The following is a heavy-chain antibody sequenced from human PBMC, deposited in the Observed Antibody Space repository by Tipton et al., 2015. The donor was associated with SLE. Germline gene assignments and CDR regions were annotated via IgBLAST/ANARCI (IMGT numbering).Heavy chain of an antibody. CDR2: IYYSGST. Sequence: TLSLTCTVSGGFRSSYYWGWIRQPPGKGLEWNGSIYYSGSTYYSPSLKSRVTISVDTSKNQFSLKLSSVTAADTAVYYCARDLLGYYYGSGSYSRYFDLWGRGTLVTVSS. J-gene: IGHJ2*01. CDR3: ARDLLGYYYGSGSYSRYFDL. CDR1: GGFRSSYY. D-gene: IGHD3-10*01. V-gene: IGHV4-39*07.